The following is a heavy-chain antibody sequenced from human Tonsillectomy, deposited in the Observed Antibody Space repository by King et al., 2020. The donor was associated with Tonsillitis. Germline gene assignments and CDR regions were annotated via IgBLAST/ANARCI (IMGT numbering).Heavy chain of an antibody. D-gene: IGHD5-24*01. J-gene: IGHJ4*02. CDR1: GDSISSISAS. CDR2: TYYRFKWFN. Sequence: VQLQQSGPGLVKPSQTLSLTCVISGDSISSISASWNWIRQSPSRGLEWLGRTYYRFKWFNDYELSVKSRMTISPDTSKNQVSLHLNSVTPEDTAVYYCARGALWLHDSNYFDYWGQGTLITVSS. V-gene: IGHV6-1*01. CDR3: ARGALWLHDSNYFDY.